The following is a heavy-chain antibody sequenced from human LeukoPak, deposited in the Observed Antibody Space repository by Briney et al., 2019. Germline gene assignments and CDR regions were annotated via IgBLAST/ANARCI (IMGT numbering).Heavy chain of an antibody. V-gene: IGHV3-23*01. CDR3: TKGMHRSASGTSDY. CDR1: GFTFSSYA. CDR2: ISGSGGST. D-gene: IGHD3-10*01. Sequence: GGSLRLSCAASGFTFSSYAMSWVRQAPGKGLEWVSAISGSGGSTYYADSVKGRFTISRDNSKNTLYLQMNSLRAGDTAVYYCTKGMHRSASGTSDYWGQGTLVTVSS. J-gene: IGHJ4*02.